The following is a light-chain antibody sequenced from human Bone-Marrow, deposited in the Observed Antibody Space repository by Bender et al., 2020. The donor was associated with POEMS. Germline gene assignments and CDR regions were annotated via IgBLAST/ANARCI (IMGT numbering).Light chain of an antibody. Sequence: QSVLTQPPSVSGAPGQRVTISCTGNSNFGPYDDVHWYQELPGAAPKLLIFDNINRPPGVPDRFSGSKSGTSASLAISDIQSEDEGDYYCSSWDDSLSGWVFGGGTKLTVL. CDR1: SNFGPYDD. CDR3: SSWDDSLSGWV. CDR2: DNI. J-gene: IGLJ3*02. V-gene: IGLV1-40*01.